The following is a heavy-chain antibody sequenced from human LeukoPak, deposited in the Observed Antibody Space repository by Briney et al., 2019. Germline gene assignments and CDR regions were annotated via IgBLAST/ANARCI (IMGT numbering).Heavy chain of an antibody. Sequence: GGSLRLSCAASGFTFSSYGMHWVRQAPGKGLEWVAVISYDGSNKYCADSVKGRFTISRDNSKNTLYLQMNSLRAEDTAVYYCAKDLGSGSYPDAFDIWGQGTMVTVSS. CDR1: GFTFSSYG. D-gene: IGHD1-26*01. J-gene: IGHJ3*02. CDR2: ISYDGSNK. V-gene: IGHV3-30*18. CDR3: AKDLGSGSYPDAFDI.